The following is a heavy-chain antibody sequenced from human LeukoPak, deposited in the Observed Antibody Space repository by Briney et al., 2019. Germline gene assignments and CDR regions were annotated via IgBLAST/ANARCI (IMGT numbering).Heavy chain of an antibody. Sequence: SETLSLTCTVSGGSISSSSYYWGWIRQPPGKGLEWIGSIYYSGSTYYNPSLKSRVTISVDTSKNQFSLKLSSVTAADTAVYYCASSYGDYDPWAHYWGHGTLVTVSS. CDR3: ASSYGDYDPWAHY. V-gene: IGHV4-39*07. D-gene: IGHD4-17*01. CDR2: IYYSGST. CDR1: GGSISSSSYY. J-gene: IGHJ4*01.